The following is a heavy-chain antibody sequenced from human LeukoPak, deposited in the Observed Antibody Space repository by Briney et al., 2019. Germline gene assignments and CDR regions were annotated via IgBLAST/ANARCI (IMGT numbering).Heavy chain of an antibody. V-gene: IGHV3-53*04. D-gene: IGHD3-16*01. CDR1: GFTVSGNY. CDR3: ASGPTYDYVRVILY. J-gene: IGHJ4*02. CDR2: IYTSGTT. Sequence: PGGPLRLSCAVSGFTVSGNYTTWVRQAPGKGLEWVSVIYTSGTTYYKDSVKGRFTVSRHNSKNMVNLQMDSLRPEDTAVYYCASGPTYDYVRVILYWGQGTLVTVSS.